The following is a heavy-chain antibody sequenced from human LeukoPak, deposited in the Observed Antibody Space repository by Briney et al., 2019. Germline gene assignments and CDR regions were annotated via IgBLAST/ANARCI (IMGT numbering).Heavy chain of an antibody. CDR3: ARKEDV. Sequence: ETLSLTCTVSGGSISGYYWSWIRQPAGKGLEWIGRIYSSGGTNYNPSLKSRVTMSVNTSKDQFSLKVNSVTAADTAVYYCARKEDVWGQGITVTVSS. V-gene: IGHV4-4*07. J-gene: IGHJ6*02. CDR1: GGSISGYY. CDR2: IYSSGGT.